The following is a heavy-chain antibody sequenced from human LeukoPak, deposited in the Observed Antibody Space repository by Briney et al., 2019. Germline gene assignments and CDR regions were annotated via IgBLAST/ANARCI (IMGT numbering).Heavy chain of an antibody. Sequence: VKVSCKASGYTFTGYYMHWVRQAPGQGLEWMGWINPNSGGTNYAQKFQGRVTMTRDTSISTAYMELSRLRSDDTAVYYCARGGGTIFGVVIIRGYYYGMDVWGQGTTVTVSS. D-gene: IGHD3-3*01. CDR3: ARGGGTIFGVVIIRGYYYGMDV. V-gene: IGHV1-2*02. J-gene: IGHJ6*02. CDR1: GYTFTGYY. CDR2: INPNSGGT.